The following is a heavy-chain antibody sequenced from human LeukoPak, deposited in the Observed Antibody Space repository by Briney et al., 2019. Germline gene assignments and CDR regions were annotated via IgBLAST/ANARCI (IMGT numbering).Heavy chain of an antibody. CDR3: ASVNDFRSGYYTFDY. J-gene: IGHJ4*02. CDR1: GFTFSSYG. CDR2: IWYDGSNK. V-gene: IGHV3-33*01. D-gene: IGHD3-3*01. Sequence: GGSLRLSCAASGFTFSSYGMHWVRQAPGKGLEWVAVIWYDGSNKYYADSVKGRFTISRDNSKNTLYLQMNSLRAEDTAVYYCASVNDFRSGYYTFDYWGQGTLVSVSS.